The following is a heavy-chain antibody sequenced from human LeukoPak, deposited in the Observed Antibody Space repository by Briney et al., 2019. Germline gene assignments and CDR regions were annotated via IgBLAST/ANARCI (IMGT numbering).Heavy chain of an antibody. Sequence: SETLSLTCTVSGXXXXPYHWGWIRQPXXXXXEWTGYIYYSGSTNYNPSLKSRVTISVDTSKNQFSLKLSSVTAADTAIYYCARAVSGRFDYWGQGTLVTVSS. J-gene: IGHJ4*02. D-gene: IGHD6-19*01. CDR3: ARAVSGRFDY. CDR1: GXXXXPYH. CDR2: IYYSGST. V-gene: IGHV4-59*08.